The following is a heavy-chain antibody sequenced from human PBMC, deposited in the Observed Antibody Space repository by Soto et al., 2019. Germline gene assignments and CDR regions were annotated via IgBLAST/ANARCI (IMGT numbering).Heavy chain of an antibody. CDR3: ARHDSTNDY. V-gene: IGHV4-39*01. J-gene: IGHJ4*02. D-gene: IGHD2-2*01. CDR2: IYYSGST. Sequence: SETLSLTCTVSGGSISSSSYYWGWIRQPPGKGLEWIGSIYYSGSTYYNPSLKSRVTISVDTSKNQFSLKLSSVTAADTAVYYCARHDSTNDYWGQGTLVTVSS. CDR1: GGSISSSSYY.